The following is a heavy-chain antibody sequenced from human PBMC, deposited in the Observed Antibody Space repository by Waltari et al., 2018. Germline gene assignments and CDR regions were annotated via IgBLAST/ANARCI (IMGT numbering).Heavy chain of an antibody. Sequence: QVQLRESGPGLGKPWETLSLTCVISGDSLSSNLFWGWIRQSPEKGLEWIGNIYYSGVTYYSPFLKSRVFISIDTPRRQFSLKLTSVTAADPAVYYCARVLTTGTVAFDIWGQGTLVTVSS. V-gene: IGHV4-38-2*01. D-gene: IGHD1-7*01. CDR1: GDSLSSNLF. CDR2: IYYSGVT. CDR3: ARVLTTGTVAFDI. J-gene: IGHJ3*02.